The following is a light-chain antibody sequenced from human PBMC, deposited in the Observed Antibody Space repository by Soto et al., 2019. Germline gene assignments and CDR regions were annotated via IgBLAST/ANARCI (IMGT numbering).Light chain of an antibody. CDR1: QTLSSW. V-gene: IGKV1-5*03. Sequence: DIPMTQSPSTLSGSVGDRVTITCRASQTLSSWLAWYQQKPGKAPKLLIYKASTLKSGVTSRFSGSGSGTEFPLTISSLQPDDFATYYCQHYNSYSEAFGQGTKVELK. J-gene: IGKJ1*01. CDR2: KAS. CDR3: QHYNSYSEA.